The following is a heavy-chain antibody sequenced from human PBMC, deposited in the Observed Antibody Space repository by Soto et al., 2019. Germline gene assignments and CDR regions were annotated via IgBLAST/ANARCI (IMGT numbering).Heavy chain of an antibody. Sequence: EVQLVESGGGLIQPGGSLRLSCVASGFTVSTNYMSWVRQAPGKGLEWVSVSYSGGSTDYADSVKGRFTISRDNSKNTLYLQMNSLRADDTAVYYCARARDGYNFLYEPTWGQGTLVTVSS. CDR2: SYSGGST. CDR3: ARARDGYNFLYEPT. J-gene: IGHJ4*02. V-gene: IGHV3-53*01. CDR1: GFTVSTNY. D-gene: IGHD5-12*01.